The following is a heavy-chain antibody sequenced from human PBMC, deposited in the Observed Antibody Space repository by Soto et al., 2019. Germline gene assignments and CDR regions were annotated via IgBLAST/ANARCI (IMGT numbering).Heavy chain of an antibody. CDR1: GRYFSGYY. CDR3: AKDDGPYCSSTSCYGDY. J-gene: IGHJ4*02. D-gene: IGHD2-2*01. Sequence: SETLSLTCAVYGRYFSGYYWSWIRQPPEKGREWIGEINHSGSTNYNPSLKSRFTISRDNAKNKLYMQMNRLRGGDTAVYYCAKDDGPYCSSTSCYGDYWGQGTLVTVSS. V-gene: IGHV4-34*01. CDR2: INHSGST.